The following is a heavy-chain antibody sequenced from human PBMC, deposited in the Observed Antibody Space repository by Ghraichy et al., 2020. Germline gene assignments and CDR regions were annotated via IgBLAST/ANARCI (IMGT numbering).Heavy chain of an antibody. CDR3: ARGYYYDSSVGALDY. CDR1: GGSISSSNW. V-gene: IGHV4-4*02. CDR2: IYHSGST. D-gene: IGHD3-22*01. Sequence: SETLSLTCAVSGGSISSSNWWSWVRQPPGKGLEWIGEIYHSGSTNYNPSLKSRVTISVDKSKNQFSLKLSSVTAADTAVYYCARGYYYDSSVGALDYWGQGTLVTVSS. J-gene: IGHJ4*02.